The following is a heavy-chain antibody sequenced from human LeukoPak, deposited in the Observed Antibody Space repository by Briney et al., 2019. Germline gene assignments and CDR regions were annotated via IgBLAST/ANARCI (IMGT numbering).Heavy chain of an antibody. D-gene: IGHD2-2*01. CDR1: GFTFNDYY. Sequence: GGSLRLSCTASGFTFNDYYMSWIRQAPGKGLEWVAYISSGGGNTYYANSVEGRFTFSRDNAKNSRYLEMNSLRADDTAVYYCARGPYCSSTSCYLRYYYMDVWGKGTTVTVSS. CDR3: ARGPYCSSTSCYLRYYYMDV. V-gene: IGHV3-11*01. J-gene: IGHJ6*03. CDR2: ISSGGGNT.